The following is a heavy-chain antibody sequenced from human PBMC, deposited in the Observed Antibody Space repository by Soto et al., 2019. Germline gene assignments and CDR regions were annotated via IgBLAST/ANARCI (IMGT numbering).Heavy chain of an antibody. V-gene: IGHV3-64*02. J-gene: IGHJ4*02. CDR3: ARGYSSSWYSWFDY. Sequence: PGGSLRLSCAASGFTFSSYAMHWVRQAPGKGLEYVSAISSNGGSTYYTDSVKGKSTISRDNSKNTLYLQMGSLRAEDMAVYYCARGYSSSWYSWFDYWGQGTLVPSPQ. D-gene: IGHD6-13*01. CDR1: GFTFSSYA. CDR2: ISSNGGST.